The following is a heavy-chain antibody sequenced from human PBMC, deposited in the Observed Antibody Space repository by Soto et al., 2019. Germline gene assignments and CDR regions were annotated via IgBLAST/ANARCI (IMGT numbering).Heavy chain of an antibody. CDR1: GGSVSSGSYY. Sequence: PTETLSLSCTVSGGSVSSGSYYWSWIRQPPGKGLEYIGYIYYSGSTNYNPSLKSRVSMSVDTSRNQFSLRLSFVTAADTAVYYCARVVVANLFYFDYWGQGTLVTVSS. J-gene: IGHJ4*02. D-gene: IGHD2-15*01. CDR2: IYYSGST. V-gene: IGHV4-61*01. CDR3: ARVVVANLFYFDY.